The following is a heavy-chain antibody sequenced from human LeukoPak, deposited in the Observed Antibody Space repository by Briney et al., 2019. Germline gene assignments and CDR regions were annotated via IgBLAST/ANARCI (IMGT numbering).Heavy chain of an antibody. CDR1: GFTFSSYA. V-gene: IGHV3-23*01. CDR2: IIDSGEST. Sequence: GRSLRLSCAASGFTFSSYAMSWVRQAPGKGLEWVSGIIDSGESTYYANFAKGRFTISRDNSNNTLYPQMNSLRAEDTAVYYCAKLGGQELHNYYVAVCGKGTTVAVSS. D-gene: IGHD3-16*01. CDR3: AKLGGQELHNYYVAV. J-gene: IGHJ6*03.